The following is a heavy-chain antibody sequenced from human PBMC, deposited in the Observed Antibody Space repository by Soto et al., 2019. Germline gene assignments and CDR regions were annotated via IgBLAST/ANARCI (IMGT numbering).Heavy chain of an antibody. D-gene: IGHD6-19*01. J-gene: IGHJ4*02. CDR2: VYHDGRNT. Sequence: VQLVESGGGVVEPGRSLRLSCAASGFTFSDYAMHWVRQAPGKGLEWVAVVYHDGRNTHYADYVKGRFTIARDSSKNTVSLEMTSLRAEDTAVYYCAKGGRQWLVTSDFNYWGQGALVTVSS. CDR3: AKGGRQWLVTSDFNY. V-gene: IGHV3-30*18. CDR1: GFTFSDYA.